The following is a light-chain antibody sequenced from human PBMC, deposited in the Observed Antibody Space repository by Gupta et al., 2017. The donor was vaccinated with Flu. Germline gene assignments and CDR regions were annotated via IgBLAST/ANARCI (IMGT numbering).Light chain of an antibody. V-gene: IGKV1-5*03. CDR3: QQDNTYAWT. CDR2: KAS. CDR1: QSISTS. Sequence: PSTMSASVGDRVTITCRASQSISTSLAWYQQKPGKAPKLLIYKASSLESGVPSRFSGSGSGTEFTLTISSLQPDDFATYYCQQDNTYAWTFGQGTKVEVK. J-gene: IGKJ1*01.